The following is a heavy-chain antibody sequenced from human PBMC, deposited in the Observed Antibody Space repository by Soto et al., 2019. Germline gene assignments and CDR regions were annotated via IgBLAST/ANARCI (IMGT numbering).Heavy chain of an antibody. CDR1: GSSISSDYY. Sequence: PSETLSLTCAVSGSSISSDYYWGWIRQPPGKGLEWIGSINHSGSTYYNPSLKSRVTISVDTSKNQFSLKLTFVTAADTAVYYCATAPKIDYFDSWAQGTLVTVSS. V-gene: IGHV4-38-2*01. J-gene: IGHJ4*02. CDR3: ATAPKIDYFDS. CDR2: INHSGST.